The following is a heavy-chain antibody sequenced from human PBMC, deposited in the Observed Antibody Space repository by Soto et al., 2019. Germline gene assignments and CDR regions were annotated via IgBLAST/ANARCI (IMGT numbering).Heavy chain of an antibody. V-gene: IGHV4-61*01. J-gene: IGHJ4*02. CDR1: GGSISGTHYY. Sequence: SETLSLTCTVSGGSISGTHYYWSWIRQPPGKGLEWIGYIYYSGTTNYNSYLKSRLSLSVDMSKNQFSLKLASVTAADTAVYFCARSQRGRTAFTFDYWGQGALVTVSS. CDR3: ARSQRGRTAFTFDY. D-gene: IGHD3-16*01. CDR2: IYYSGTT.